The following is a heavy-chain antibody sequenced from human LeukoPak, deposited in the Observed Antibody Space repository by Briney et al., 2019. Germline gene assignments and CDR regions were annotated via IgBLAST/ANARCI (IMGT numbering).Heavy chain of an antibody. J-gene: IGHJ4*02. CDR1: GFTLSSYA. Sequence: GWSLRLSCAASGFTLSSYAMSWVRQAPGKGLEWVSAISDTGNTYHADSVKGGLTISRDSSKNTLVLQMPRLTPEDAGVYYCPKAPVATCRGAFCHPFDYWGLGTLVTVSS. V-gene: IGHV3-23*01. D-gene: IGHD2-15*01. CDR2: ISDTGNT. CDR3: PKAPVATCRGAFCHPFDY.